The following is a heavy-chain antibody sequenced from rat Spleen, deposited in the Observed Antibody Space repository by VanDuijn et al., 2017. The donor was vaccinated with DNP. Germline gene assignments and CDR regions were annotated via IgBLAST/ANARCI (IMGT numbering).Heavy chain of an antibody. J-gene: IGHJ2*01. Sequence: EVQLQESGPGLVKPPQSLSLTCSVTGYSITSSYRWNWIRKFPGNKLEWMGYINSAGSTNYNPSLKSRISITRDTSKNQFFLQVNSVTTEDTATYYCARSGAVAFDYWGQGVMVTVSS. CDR3: ARSGAVAFDY. V-gene: IGHV3-3*01. D-gene: IGHD1-3*01. CDR2: INSAGST. CDR1: GYSITSSYR.